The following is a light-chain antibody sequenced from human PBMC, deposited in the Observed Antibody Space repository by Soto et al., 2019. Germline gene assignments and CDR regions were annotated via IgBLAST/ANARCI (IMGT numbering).Light chain of an antibody. Sequence: QTVVTQEPSFSVSPGRTVTLTCGLSSGSVSTSYYPSWYQQTPGQAPRTLIYNTNTRSSGVPDRFSGSILGNKAALTITGAQADDESEYYCVLYMGSGISVFGGGTKVTDL. J-gene: IGLJ2*01. V-gene: IGLV8-61*01. CDR2: NTN. CDR3: VLYMGSGISV. CDR1: SGSVSTSYY.